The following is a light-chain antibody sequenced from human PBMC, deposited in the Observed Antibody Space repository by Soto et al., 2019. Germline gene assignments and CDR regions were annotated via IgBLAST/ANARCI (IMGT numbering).Light chain of an antibody. CDR2: DVS. Sequence: QSAPAQPASVSGSPGQSITISCTGTNHDIGGYNYVSWYRLRPGKAPELLIFDVSNRPSGVSDRFSGSKSGSTASLTISRLQAEDEGDYYCSVYTSSDMLFGGGTKLTVL. CDR3: SVYTSSDML. J-gene: IGLJ2*01. CDR1: NHDIGGYNY. V-gene: IGLV2-14*03.